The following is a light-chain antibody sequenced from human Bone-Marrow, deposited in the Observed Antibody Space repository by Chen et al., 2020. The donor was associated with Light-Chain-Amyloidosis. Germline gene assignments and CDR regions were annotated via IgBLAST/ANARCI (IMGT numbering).Light chain of an antibody. CDR3: QSADSSGTYEVI. J-gene: IGLJ2*01. CDR2: RDT. V-gene: IGLV3-25*03. CDR1: DLPTKY. Sequence: SYELTQPPSVSVSPGQTARITCSGDDLPTKYAYWYQQKPGQAPVLVIHRDTERPSGISERFSGSSSGTKATLSISGGKAEDEADYHCQSADSSGTYEVIFGGGTKLTVL.